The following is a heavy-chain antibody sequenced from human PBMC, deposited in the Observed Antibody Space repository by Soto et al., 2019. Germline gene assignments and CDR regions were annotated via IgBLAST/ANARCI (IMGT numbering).Heavy chain of an antibody. CDR2: VYYSGST. V-gene: IGHV4-59*01. CDR3: AKYRRSDADGHTFSV. Sequence: SETLSLTRTISCGSNTNYNRSWLRHPPWKGLEWVGYVYYSGSTKYNPSLESRVTISADTSKNQFSLRVTSVTAADTAVYYCAKYRRSDADGHTFSVWGQGILVTLAS. CDR1: CGSNTNYN. D-gene: IGHD2-2*02. J-gene: IGHJ4*02.